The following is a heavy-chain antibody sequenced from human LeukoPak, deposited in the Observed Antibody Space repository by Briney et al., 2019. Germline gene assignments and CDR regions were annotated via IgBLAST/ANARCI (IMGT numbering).Heavy chain of an antibody. CDR2: IYYSGST. Sequence: SQTLSLTCTVSGGSISSGGYYWSWIRQHPGKGLEWIGYIYYSGSTYYNPSLKSRVTISVDTSKNQFSLKLSSVAAADTAVYYCASSLYGSGSSPFDYWGQGTLVTVSS. CDR3: ASSLYGSGSSPFDY. V-gene: IGHV4-31*03. CDR1: GGSISSGGYY. D-gene: IGHD3-10*01. J-gene: IGHJ4*02.